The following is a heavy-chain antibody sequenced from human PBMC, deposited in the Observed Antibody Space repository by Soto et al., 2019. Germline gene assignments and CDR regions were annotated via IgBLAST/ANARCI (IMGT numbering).Heavy chain of an antibody. V-gene: IGHV4-30-2*01. CDR1: GGSISSGGYS. CDR3: ARFGAAAAHDDN. D-gene: IGHD6-13*01. J-gene: IGHJ4*01. Sequence: PSETLSLTCAVSGGSISSGGYSWSWIRQPPGKGLEWIGYIYHSGSTYYNPSLKSRVTISVDRSKNQFSLKLSSVTAADTAVYYCARFGAAAAHDDNWGRGVLVT. CDR2: IYHSGST.